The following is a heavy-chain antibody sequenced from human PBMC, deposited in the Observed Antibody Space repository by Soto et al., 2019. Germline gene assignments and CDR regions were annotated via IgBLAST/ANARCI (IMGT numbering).Heavy chain of an antibody. CDR3: AREVNSSPARGPNWFDP. V-gene: IGHV4-4*02. CDR1: GDSINNSNW. CDR2: TYHSGTT. Sequence: QVQLQESGPGLVQPSGTLSLTCAVSGDSINNSNWWSWVRQTPGKGLEWIGETYHSGTTNYNPSLKTRVPISIDRSKNQFSLKMNTVTAADTAVYYCAREVNSSPARGPNWFDPWGQGTLVTVSS. D-gene: IGHD6-13*01. J-gene: IGHJ5*02.